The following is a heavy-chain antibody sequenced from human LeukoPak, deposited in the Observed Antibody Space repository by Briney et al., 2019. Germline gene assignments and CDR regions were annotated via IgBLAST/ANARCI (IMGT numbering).Heavy chain of an antibody. J-gene: IGHJ4*02. CDR2: ISTSNGNT. Sequence: ASVRVSCKTSGYTFTSYGIAWVRQAPGQGREWMGWISTSNGNTKYVENFQGRVTMTTDTSTSTAYMEVRSLRSDDTALYYCARVHGYYTGIHYFDFWGLGSLVTVSS. D-gene: IGHD4-23*01. CDR3: ARVHGYYTGIHYFDF. CDR1: GYTFTSYG. V-gene: IGHV1-18*01.